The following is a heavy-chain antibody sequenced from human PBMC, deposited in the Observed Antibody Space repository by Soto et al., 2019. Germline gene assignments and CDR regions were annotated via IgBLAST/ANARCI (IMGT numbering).Heavy chain of an antibody. CDR1: GYTFTSYG. Sequence: ASVKVSCKASGYTFTSYGISWVRQAPGQGLEWMGWISAYNGNTNYAQKLQGRVTMTTDTSTSTAYMELRSLRSDDTAVYYCARVHDILTGYYYFDYWGQGTLVTVSS. J-gene: IGHJ4*02. CDR2: ISAYNGNT. V-gene: IGHV1-18*01. D-gene: IGHD3-9*01. CDR3: ARVHDILTGYYYFDY.